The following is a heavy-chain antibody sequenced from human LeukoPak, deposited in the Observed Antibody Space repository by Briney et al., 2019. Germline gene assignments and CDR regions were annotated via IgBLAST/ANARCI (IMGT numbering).Heavy chain of an antibody. Sequence: GGSLRLSCAASGFTFSSYAMHWVRQAPGKGLEWVAVISYDGSNKYYADSVKGRFTISRDNSKNTLYLQMNSLRAEDTAVYYCASQPHSSGYWGQGTLVTVSS. CDR2: ISYDGSNK. V-gene: IGHV3-30-3*01. CDR3: ASQPHSSGY. D-gene: IGHD6-19*01. J-gene: IGHJ4*02. CDR1: GFTFSSYA.